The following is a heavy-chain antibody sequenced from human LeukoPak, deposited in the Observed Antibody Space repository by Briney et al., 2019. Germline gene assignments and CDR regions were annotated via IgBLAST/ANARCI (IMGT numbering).Heavy chain of an antibody. CDR1: GYTFTGYY. D-gene: IGHD3-10*01. CDR2: INPNTGGT. J-gene: IGHJ6*04. Sequence: ASVKVSCKASGYTFTGYYLHWIRQAPGQGPEWMGRINPNTGGTNYAQKFQGWVTITRDTSIGTAYLDLGNLKSDDTAVYYCARDAGIWFGEANYGVDVWGKGTTVTVSS. V-gene: IGHV1-2*04. CDR3: ARDAGIWFGEANYGVDV.